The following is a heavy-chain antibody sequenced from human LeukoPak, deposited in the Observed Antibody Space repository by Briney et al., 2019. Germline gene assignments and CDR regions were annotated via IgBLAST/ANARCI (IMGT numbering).Heavy chain of an antibody. CDR2: ISWDGGST. CDR3: AKDIGGYSGYDYLYYYGMDV. CDR1: GFTFDYYA. V-gene: IGHV3-43D*03. D-gene: IGHD5-12*01. Sequence: GGSLRLSCAASGFTFDYYAMHWVRQAPGKGLEWVSLISWDGGSTYYADSVKGRFTISRDNSKNSLYLQMNSLRAEDTALYYCAKDIGGYSGYDYLYYYGMDVWGQGTTVTVSS. J-gene: IGHJ6*02.